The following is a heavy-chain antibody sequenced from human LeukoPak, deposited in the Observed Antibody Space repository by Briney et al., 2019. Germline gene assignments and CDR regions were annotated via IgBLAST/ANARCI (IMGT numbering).Heavy chain of an antibody. J-gene: IGHJ5*02. CDR1: GGSISSSSYY. CDR3: ARLRGYSYGWNWFDP. CDR2: MYSSGST. D-gene: IGHD5-18*01. V-gene: IGHV4-39*07. Sequence: PSETLSLTCTVSGGSISSSSYYWGWIRQPPGKGLEWIGSMYSSGSTYYNPSLKSRVTISVDTSKNQSSLKLSSVTAADTAVYYCARLRGYSYGWNWFDPWGQGTLVTVSS.